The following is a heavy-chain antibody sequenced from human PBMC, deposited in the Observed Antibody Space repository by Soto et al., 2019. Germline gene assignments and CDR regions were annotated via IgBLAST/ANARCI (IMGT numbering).Heavy chain of an antibody. D-gene: IGHD3-10*01. CDR2: SKNKADSYTT. CDR3: TVWGSGNDFGAA. CDR1: GFTFSAHY. J-gene: IGHJ4*02. Sequence: EVQLVESGEGLVQPEGSLRLSCAASGFTFSAHYMDWVRQAPAKGLEWVGRSKNKADSYTTEYAASVKGRFTISRDGSKNSLFLQMNSLKTEDTAVYYCTVWGSGNDFGAAWGQGILVTVSS. V-gene: IGHV3-72*01.